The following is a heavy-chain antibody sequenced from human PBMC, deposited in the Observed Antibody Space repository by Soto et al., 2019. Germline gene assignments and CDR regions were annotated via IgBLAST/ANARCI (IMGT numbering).Heavy chain of an antibody. D-gene: IGHD2-8*01. J-gene: IGHJ6*02. V-gene: IGHV1-2*04. Sequence: ASVKVSCKASGDSFTYYHIHWLRQAPGQGLEWLGRINPKSGGTSTAQKFQGWVTMTTDTSISTASMELTRLTSDDTAIYYCARGDSTDCSNGVCSFFYNHDMDVWGQGTTVTVSS. CDR1: GDSFTYYH. CDR2: INPKSGGT. CDR3: ARGDSTDCSNGVCSFFYNHDMDV.